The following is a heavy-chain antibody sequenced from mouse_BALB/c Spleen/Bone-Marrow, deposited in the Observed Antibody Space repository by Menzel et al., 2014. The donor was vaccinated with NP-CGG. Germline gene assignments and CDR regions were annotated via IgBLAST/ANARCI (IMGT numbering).Heavy chain of an antibody. J-gene: IGHJ3*01. Sequence: VQLQQSGAELAKPGALVKMSCKASGYTFTNYWMHWVKQRPGQGLEWIGYINPSTGYTEYNQKFKDKATLTADKSSSTAYMQLSSLTSEDSAVYYCARFYRYDGFAYWGQGTLVTVSA. CDR3: ARFYRYDGFAY. D-gene: IGHD2-14*01. CDR1: GYTFTNYW. CDR2: INPSTGYT. V-gene: IGHV1-7*01.